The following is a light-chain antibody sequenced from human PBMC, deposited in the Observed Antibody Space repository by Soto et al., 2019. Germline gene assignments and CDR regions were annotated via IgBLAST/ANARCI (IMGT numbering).Light chain of an antibody. Sequence: EIVLTQSPGTLSLSPGERATLSCRASQSVSSSYLAWYQQKPGQAPRLLFYGASSSATGIPDRFSGSGSGTDFTLTISRLEPEDFAVYYCQQYDSSPITFGQGTRLEIK. CDR3: QQYDSSPIT. J-gene: IGKJ5*01. CDR1: QSVSSSY. V-gene: IGKV3-20*01. CDR2: GAS.